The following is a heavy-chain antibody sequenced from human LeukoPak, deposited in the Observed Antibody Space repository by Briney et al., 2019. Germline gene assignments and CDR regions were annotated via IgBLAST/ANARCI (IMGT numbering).Heavy chain of an antibody. CDR3: AKDPSVTHQTIFDY. Sequence: GGSLRLSCAASGFTFSSYAMSWVRQAPGKGLEWVSAISGSGGSTYYADSVKGRFTISRDNSKNTLYLHMNSLRAEDTAVYYCAKDPSVTHQTIFDYWGQGTLVTVSS. CDR1: GFTFSSYA. D-gene: IGHD1/OR15-1a*01. J-gene: IGHJ4*02. CDR2: ISGSGGST. V-gene: IGHV3-23*01.